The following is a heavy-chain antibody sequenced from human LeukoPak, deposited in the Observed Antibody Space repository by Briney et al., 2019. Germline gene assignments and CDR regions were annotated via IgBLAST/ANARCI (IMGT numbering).Heavy chain of an antibody. CDR1: GYTFTTYG. V-gene: IGHV1-18*01. CDR3: ARGGGAAASDF. Sequence: ASVKVSCKAYGYTFTTYGITWVRQAPGQGLEWMGWISPYNGNTNYAQKLQGRVTMTTDTSTSTAYLEMRSLRSDDTAVYYCARGGGAAASDFWGQGTLVTVSS. CDR2: ISPYNGNT. J-gene: IGHJ4*02. D-gene: IGHD6-13*01.